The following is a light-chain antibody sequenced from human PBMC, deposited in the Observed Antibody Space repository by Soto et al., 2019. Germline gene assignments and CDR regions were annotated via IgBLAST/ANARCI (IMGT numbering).Light chain of an antibody. CDR1: SSDVGGYNY. CDR3: SSYTSSSTPYV. Sequence: QSALTQPASVYGSPGQSITISCTGTSSDVGGYNYVSWYQQHPGKAPKLMIYEVSNRPSGVSNRFSGSKSGNTASLTISGLQAEDEADYYCSSYTSSSTPYVFGTGTKLPVL. CDR2: EVS. V-gene: IGLV2-14*01. J-gene: IGLJ1*01.